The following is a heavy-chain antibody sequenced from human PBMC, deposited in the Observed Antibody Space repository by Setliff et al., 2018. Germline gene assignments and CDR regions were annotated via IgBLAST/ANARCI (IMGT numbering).Heavy chain of an antibody. V-gene: IGHV3-7*01. CDR3: FGAGACSY. D-gene: IGHD3-10*01. CDR1: GFTYNNDW. CDR2: INPDGSEK. J-gene: IGHJ4*02. Sequence: PGGSLRLSCGASGFTYNNDWVSWVRQAPGKGLGWLASINPDGSEKYYVDSVKGRFTISRDNAKNSLSLQMNNLRSEDTAVYYCFGAGACSYWGQGTQVTVSS.